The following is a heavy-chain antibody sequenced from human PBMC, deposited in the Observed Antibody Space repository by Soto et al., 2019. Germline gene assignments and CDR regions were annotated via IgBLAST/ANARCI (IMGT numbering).Heavy chain of an antibody. CDR3: ARDLGGYGLPRFDP. J-gene: IGHJ5*02. CDR1: GYTFTSYG. D-gene: IGHD5-12*01. CDR2: ISAYNGNT. Sequence: EXSGKVSFKASGYTFTSYGISWVRQAPGQGLEWMGWISAYNGNTNYAQKLQGRVTMTTDTSTSTAYMELRSLRSDDTAVYYCARDLGGYGLPRFDPWGQGTLVTVS. V-gene: IGHV1-18*01.